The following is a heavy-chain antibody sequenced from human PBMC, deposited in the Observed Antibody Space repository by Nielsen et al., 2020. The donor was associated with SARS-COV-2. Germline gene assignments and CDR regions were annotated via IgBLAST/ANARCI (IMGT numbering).Heavy chain of an antibody. Sequence: SGPTLVKPTQTLTLTCPFSGFSLSTSGVGVGWIRQPPGKALEWLALIDWDDDKYYSTSLKTRLTISKDTSKNQVVLTITNMDPVDTATYYCARTAWYNWNYPDYWGQGTLVTVSS. J-gene: IGHJ4*02. CDR1: GFSLSTSGVG. D-gene: IGHD1-20*01. CDR2: IDWDDDK. CDR3: ARTAWYNWNYPDY. V-gene: IGHV2-70*01.